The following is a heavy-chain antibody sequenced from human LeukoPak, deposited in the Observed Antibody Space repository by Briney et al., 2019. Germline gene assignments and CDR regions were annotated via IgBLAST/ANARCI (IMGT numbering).Heavy chain of an antibody. CDR2: INHSGST. J-gene: IGHJ4*02. CDR1: GGSFSGYY. CDR3: ARLSGVYYFDY. V-gene: IGHV4-34*01. Sequence: SETLSLTCAVYGGSFSGYYWSWIRQPPGKGLEWIGEINHSGSTNYNPSLKSRVTISVDTSKNQFSLKLSSVTAADTAVYYCARLSGVYYFDYWGQGTQVTVSS. D-gene: IGHD3-10*01.